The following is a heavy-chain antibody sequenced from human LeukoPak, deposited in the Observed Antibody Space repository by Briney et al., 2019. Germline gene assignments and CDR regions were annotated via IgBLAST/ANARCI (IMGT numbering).Heavy chain of an antibody. Sequence: GGSLRLSCAASGFTFSSYAMSWVRQAPGKGLEWVSAISGSGGSTYYADSVKGRFTISRDNSKNTLYLQMNSLRAEDTAVYYCAKGQGGGYDYYYYYGMDVWGQGTTVTVSS. CDR3: AKGQGGGYDYYYYYGMDV. CDR2: ISGSGGST. V-gene: IGHV3-23*01. CDR1: GFTFSSYA. D-gene: IGHD5-12*01. J-gene: IGHJ6*02.